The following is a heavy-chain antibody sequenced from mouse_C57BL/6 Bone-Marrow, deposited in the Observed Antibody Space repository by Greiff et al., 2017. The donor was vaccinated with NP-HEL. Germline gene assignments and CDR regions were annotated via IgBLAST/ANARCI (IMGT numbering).Heavy chain of an antibody. Sequence: EVQRVESEGGLVQPGSSMKLSCTASGFTFSDYYMAWVRQVPEKGLEWVANINYDGSSTYYLDSLKSRFIISRDNAKNILYLQMSSLKSEDTATYYCARDPLYYDYEGWYFDVWGTGSTVTVSS. CDR3: ARDPLYYDYEGWYFDV. V-gene: IGHV5-16*01. CDR2: INYDGSST. CDR1: GFTFSDYY. J-gene: IGHJ1*03. D-gene: IGHD2-4*01.